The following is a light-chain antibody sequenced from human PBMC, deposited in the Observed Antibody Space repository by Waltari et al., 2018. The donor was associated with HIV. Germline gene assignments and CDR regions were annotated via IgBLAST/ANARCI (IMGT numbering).Light chain of an antibody. CDR2: AAS. CDR3: QQSYSTPLA. V-gene: IGKV1-39*01. J-gene: IGKJ3*01. Sequence: IQMTQSPSSLSASVGDRVTITCRASQSISSYLNWYKQKPGKAPKLLIHAASSLQSGVPSRFSGSGSGTDFTLTISSLQPEDFATYYCQQSYSTPLAFGPGTKVDIK. CDR1: QSISSY.